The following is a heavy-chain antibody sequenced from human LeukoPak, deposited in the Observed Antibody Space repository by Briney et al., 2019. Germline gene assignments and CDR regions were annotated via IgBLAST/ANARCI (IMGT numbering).Heavy chain of an antibody. Sequence: ASVKVSCKTSGGTFNSHLFSWVRQAPGQGLEWMGRISAYNGNTNYAQKLQGRVTMTTDTSTSTAYMELRSLRSDDTAVYYCARSPGTTGGDFHYWGQGTQVTVSS. D-gene: IGHD1-7*01. CDR2: ISAYNGNT. V-gene: IGHV1-18*01. CDR3: ARSPGTTGGDFHY. CDR1: GGTFNSHL. J-gene: IGHJ4*02.